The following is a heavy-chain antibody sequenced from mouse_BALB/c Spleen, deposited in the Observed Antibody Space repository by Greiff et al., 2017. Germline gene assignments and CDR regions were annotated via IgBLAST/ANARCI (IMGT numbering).Heavy chain of an antibody. V-gene: IGHV5-6*01. CDR2: ISSGGSYT. CDR3: ARGRMITIAMDY. CDR1: GFTFSSYG. J-gene: IGHJ4*01. D-gene: IGHD2-4*01. Sequence: EVKVVESGGDLVKPGGSLKLSCAASGFTFSSYGMSWVRQTPDKRLEWVATISSGGSYTYYPDSVKGRFTISRDNAKNTLYLQMSSLKSEDTSMYYCARGRMITIAMDYWGQGTSVTVSS.